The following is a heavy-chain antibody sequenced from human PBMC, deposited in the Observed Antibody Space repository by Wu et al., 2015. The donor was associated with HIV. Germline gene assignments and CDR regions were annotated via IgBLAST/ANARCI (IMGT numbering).Heavy chain of an antibody. J-gene: IGHJ6*02. CDR3: ARWEGYYDSSGYHDYYGMDV. V-gene: IGHV1-69*13. CDR2: IIPIFGTA. D-gene: IGHD3-22*01. Sequence: QVQLVQSGAEVKKPGSSVKVSCKASGGTFSSYAISWVRQAPGQGLEWMGRIIPIFGTANYAQKFQGRVTITADESTSTAYMELSSLRSEDTAVYYCARWEGYYDSSGYHDYYGMDVWGQGDHGHRLL. CDR1: GGTFSSYA.